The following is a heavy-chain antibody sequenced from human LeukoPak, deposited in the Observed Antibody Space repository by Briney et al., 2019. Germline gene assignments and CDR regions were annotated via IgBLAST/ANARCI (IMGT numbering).Heavy chain of an antibody. J-gene: IGHJ6*03. CDR2: MNPNSGNT. D-gene: IGHD3-22*01. CDR1: GYTFTGYY. Sequence: GASVRVSCKASGYTFTGYYMHWVRQATGQGLEWMGWMNPNSGNTGYAQKFQGRVTITRNTSISTAYMELSSLRSEDTAVYYCARSSATYYYDSSGYVYYMDVWGKGTTVTVSS. CDR3: ARSSATYYYDSSGYVYYMDV. V-gene: IGHV1-8*03.